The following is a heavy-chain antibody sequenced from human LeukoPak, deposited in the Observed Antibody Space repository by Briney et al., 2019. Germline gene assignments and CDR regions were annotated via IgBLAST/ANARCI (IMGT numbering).Heavy chain of an antibody. CDR1: GFTFSSYS. V-gene: IGHV3-21*01. CDR2: ISSSSSYI. D-gene: IGHD5-12*01. J-gene: IGHJ6*03. Sequence: GGSLRLSCAASGFTFSSYSMNWVRQAPGKGLEWVSSISSSSSYIYYADSVKGRFTISRDNAKNPLYLQMNSLRAEDTAVYYCARDLTKWLRSYFFYYYYMDVWGKGTTVTVSS. CDR3: ARDLTKWLRSYFFYYYYMDV.